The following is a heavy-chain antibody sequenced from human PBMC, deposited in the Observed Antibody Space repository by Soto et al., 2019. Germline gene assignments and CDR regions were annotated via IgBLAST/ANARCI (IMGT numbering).Heavy chain of an antibody. V-gene: IGHV3-23*01. CDR3: AKDGSLRFLEWPGWYFDY. CDR2: ISGSGGST. CDR1: GFTFSSYA. J-gene: IGHJ4*02. Sequence: EVQLLESGGGLVQPGGSLRLSCAASGFTFSSYAMSWVRQAPGKGLEWVSAISGSGGSTYYADSVKGRFTISRDNSKNTLYLQMNSLRAEDTAVYYCAKDGSLRFLEWPGWYFDYWGQGTLVTVSS. D-gene: IGHD3-3*01.